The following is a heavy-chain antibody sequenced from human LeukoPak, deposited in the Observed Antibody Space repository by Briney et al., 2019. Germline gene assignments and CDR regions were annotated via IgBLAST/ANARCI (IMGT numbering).Heavy chain of an antibody. D-gene: IGHD6-19*01. J-gene: IGHJ4*02. CDR2: ISSSSSTI. Sequence: PGGSLRLSCAASGFTFSSYSMNWVRQAPGKGLEWVSYISSSSSTIYYADPVKGRFTISRDNAKNSLYLQMNSLRAEDTAVYYCARAYGYSSGWYLGWLAFDYWGQGTLVTVSS. CDR1: GFTFSSYS. CDR3: ARAYGYSSGWYLGWLAFDY. V-gene: IGHV3-48*04.